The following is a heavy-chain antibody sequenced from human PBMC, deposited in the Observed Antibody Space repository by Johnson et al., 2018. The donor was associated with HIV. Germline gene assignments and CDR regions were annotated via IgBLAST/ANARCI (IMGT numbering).Heavy chain of an antibody. V-gene: IGHV3-7*01. CDR2: IKQDGSEK. Sequence: VQLVESGGGLAQPGGSLRLSCVASGFTFSSYWMSWVRQAPGKGLEWVTNIKQDGSEKYYVDSVKGRFTISRDNSKNTLYLQMNSLRAEDTAVYYCARDLMYAFDIWGQGTMVTVSS. J-gene: IGHJ3*02. CDR3: ARDLMYAFDI. CDR1: GFTFSSYW. D-gene: IGHD3-10*02.